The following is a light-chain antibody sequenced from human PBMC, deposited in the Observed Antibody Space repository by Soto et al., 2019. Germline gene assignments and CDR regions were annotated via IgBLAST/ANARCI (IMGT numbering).Light chain of an antibody. CDR2: EVS. J-gene: IGLJ1*01. Sequence: QSALTQPASVSGSPGQSITISCTGTSSDVGSYNLVSWYQQHPGKAPKLMIYEVSKRPSGVSNRFSGSKSGNTASLTISGLQAEDEADYYCCSYAGSSTPLIFGTGTKLTGL. V-gene: IGLV2-23*02. CDR1: SSDVGSYNL. CDR3: CSYAGSSTPLI.